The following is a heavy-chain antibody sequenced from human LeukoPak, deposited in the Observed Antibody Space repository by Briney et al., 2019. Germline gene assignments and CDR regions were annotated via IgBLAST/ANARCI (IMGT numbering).Heavy chain of an antibody. CDR1: GFTFSSYG. CDR3: ALYSSSSLPFDY. D-gene: IGHD6-6*01. Sequence: PGGSLRLSCAASGFTFSSYGMHWVRQAPGKGLEWEAVISYDGSNKYYADSVKGRFTISRDNSKNTLYLQMNSLRAEDTAVYYCALYSSSSLPFDYWGQGTLVTVSS. J-gene: IGHJ4*02. CDR2: ISYDGSNK. V-gene: IGHV3-30*03.